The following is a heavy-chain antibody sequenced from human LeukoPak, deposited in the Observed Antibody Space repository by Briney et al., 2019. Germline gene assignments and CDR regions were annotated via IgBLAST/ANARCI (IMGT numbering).Heavy chain of an antibody. Sequence: GGSLRLSCAASGFTFSDHSMSWIRQAPGKGLEWVSYIRGNSRTIYYADSVKGRFTISRDNAKNSLYLQMNSLRAEDTAVYYCARLIVVEPTATDAFDIWGQGTMVTVSS. CDR3: ARLIVVEPTATDAFDI. V-gene: IGHV3-11*04. CDR2: IRGNSRTI. D-gene: IGHD2-2*01. CDR1: GFTFSDHS. J-gene: IGHJ3*02.